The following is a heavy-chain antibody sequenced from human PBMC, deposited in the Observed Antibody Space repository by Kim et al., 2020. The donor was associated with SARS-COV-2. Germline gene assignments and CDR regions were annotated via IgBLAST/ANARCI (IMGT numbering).Heavy chain of an antibody. Sequence: NTTSYAASVGGRFRHSRDDAKNTLYLQMNSLGVEDTAVYYCTRGAGGFDYWGQGSPVTVSS. J-gene: IGHJ4*02. CDR2: NTT. CDR3: TRGAGGFDY. V-gene: IGHV3-74*01. D-gene: IGHD3-10*01.